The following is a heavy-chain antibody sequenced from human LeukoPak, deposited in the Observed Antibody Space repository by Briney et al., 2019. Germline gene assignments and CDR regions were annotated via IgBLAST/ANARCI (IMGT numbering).Heavy chain of an antibody. CDR3: TREPVP. CDR2: INHSGGT. V-gene: IGHV4-34*01. Sequence: SETLSLTRAVYGGSFSGYSWSWIRQPPGKGLEWIGEINHSGGTNYNPSLKSRVTISIDTSKNQFSLKLSSVTAADTAVYYCTREPVPWGQGTLVTVSS. CDR1: GGSFSGYS. J-gene: IGHJ5*02.